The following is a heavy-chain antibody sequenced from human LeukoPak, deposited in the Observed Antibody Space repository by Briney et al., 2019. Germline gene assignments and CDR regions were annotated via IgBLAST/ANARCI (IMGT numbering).Heavy chain of an antibody. J-gene: IGHJ5*02. V-gene: IGHV4-39*07. CDR3: SRVWRIGTRRHGWFDP. D-gene: IGHD3-3*01. Sequence: SETLSLTCTVSGGSISSSSYYWGWIRQPPGKGLEWIGSIYYSGSTYYNPSLKSRVTISVDTSKNQFSLKLSSVTAADTAVYYCSRVWRIGTRRHGWFDPWGQGTLVTVSS. CDR1: GGSISSSSYY. CDR2: IYYSGST.